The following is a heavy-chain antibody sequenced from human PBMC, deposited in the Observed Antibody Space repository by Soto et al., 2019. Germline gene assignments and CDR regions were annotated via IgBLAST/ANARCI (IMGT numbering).Heavy chain of an antibody. J-gene: IGHJ3*01. CDR3: ATLRYCNSISCYGAFDF. D-gene: IGHD2-2*01. CDR1: GGSVSSGTYY. Sequence: QVQLQESGPGLVKASETLSLTCTVSGGSVSSGTYYWSWIRQPPGKGLEWIGYIYYSGSTNYNPSLKSRVTISVDTSKNQFSLKLSSVTAADTAVYFCATLRYCNSISCYGAFDFWGQGTMVTVSS. CDR2: IYYSGST. V-gene: IGHV4-61*01.